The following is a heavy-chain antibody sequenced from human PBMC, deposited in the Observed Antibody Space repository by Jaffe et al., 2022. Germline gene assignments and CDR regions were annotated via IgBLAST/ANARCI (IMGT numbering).Heavy chain of an antibody. CDR3: ASERITMVRGVIINNAFDI. CDR2: INHSGST. J-gene: IGHJ3*02. V-gene: IGHV4-34*01. D-gene: IGHD3-10*01. CDR1: GGSFSGYY. Sequence: QVQLQQWGAGLLKPSETLSLTCAVYGGSFSGYYWSWIRQPPGKGLEWIGEINHSGSTNYNPSLKSRVTISVDTSKNQFSLKLSSVTAADTAVYYCASERITMVRGVIINNAFDIWGQGTMVTVSS.